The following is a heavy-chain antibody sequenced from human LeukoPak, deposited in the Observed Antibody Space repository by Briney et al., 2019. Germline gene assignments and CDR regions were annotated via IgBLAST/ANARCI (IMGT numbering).Heavy chain of an antibody. Sequence: GGSLRLSCAASGFTFSSYGMHWVRQAPGKGLEWVAVIWYDGSNKYYADSVKGRFTISRDNSKNTLYLQMNSLRAEDTAVHYCARAVGVPAAIYAYYGMDVWGQGTTVTVSS. J-gene: IGHJ6*02. D-gene: IGHD2-2*01. CDR2: IWYDGSNK. CDR1: GFTFSSYG. CDR3: ARAVGVPAAIYAYYGMDV. V-gene: IGHV3-33*01.